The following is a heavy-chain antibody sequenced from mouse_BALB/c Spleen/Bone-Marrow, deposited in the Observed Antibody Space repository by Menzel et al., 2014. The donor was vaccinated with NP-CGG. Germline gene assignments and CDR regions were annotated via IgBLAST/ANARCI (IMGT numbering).Heavy chain of an antibody. CDR1: GFTFSSYG. CDR2: INSNGGST. D-gene: IGHD2-3*01. V-gene: IGHV5-6-3*01. CDR3: ARDGYYVFYAMDY. J-gene: IGHJ4*01. Sequence: VQLKESGGGLVQPGGSLKLSCAASGFTFSSYGMSWVRQTPDKRLELVATINSNGGSTYYPDSVKGRFTISRDNAKNTLYLQMSSLKSEDTAMYYCARDGYYVFYAMDYWGQGTSVTVPS.